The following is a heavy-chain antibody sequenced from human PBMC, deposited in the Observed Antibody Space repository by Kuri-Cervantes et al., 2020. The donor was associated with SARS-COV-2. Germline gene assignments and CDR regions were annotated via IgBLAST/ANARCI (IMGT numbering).Heavy chain of an antibody. V-gene: IGHV3-30*18. CDR3: AKDGAGAHDF. CDR2: ISYDGNNK. Sequence: GESLKISCAASGFKFSRTDMHWVRQAPGKGLEWVAFISYDGNNKKCIASGKGRFTISRDNSQNKLYLQMRSLRPEDTAMYYCAKDGAGAHDFWGQGTRVTVSS. CDR1: GFKFSRTD. D-gene: IGHD4/OR15-4a*01. J-gene: IGHJ4*02.